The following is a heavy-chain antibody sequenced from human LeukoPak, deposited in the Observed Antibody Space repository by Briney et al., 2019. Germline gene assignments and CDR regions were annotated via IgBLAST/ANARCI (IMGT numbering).Heavy chain of an antibody. D-gene: IGHD3-10*01. CDR2: IKSKTDGGTS. CDR1: GFTYTNAW. V-gene: IGHV3-15*01. J-gene: IGHJ5*02. Sequence: PGGSLRLSCAASGFTYTNAWMYWVRQAPGKGLEWVGRIKSKTDGGTSDYAAPVTGRFTISRDDSKSTLYLEMNSLKTEDTGVYYCSTLWYGAWGQGTLVTVSS. CDR3: STLWYGA.